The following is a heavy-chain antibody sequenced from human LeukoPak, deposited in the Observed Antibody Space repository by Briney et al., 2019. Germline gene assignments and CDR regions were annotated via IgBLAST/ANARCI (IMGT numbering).Heavy chain of an antibody. V-gene: IGHV4-38-2*02. CDR2: FYHGGST. D-gene: IGHD3-22*01. CDR3: TRIDGSGYYQDYFDY. CDR1: GYSISTGYY. J-gene: IGHJ4*02. Sequence: SETLSLTCTVSGYSISTGYYWDWIRQPPGKGLEWIGTFYHGGSTYYNPSLKSRVTISVDTSKNQFSLKLSSVTAADTAVYYCTRIDGSGYYQDYFDYWGQGTLVTVSS.